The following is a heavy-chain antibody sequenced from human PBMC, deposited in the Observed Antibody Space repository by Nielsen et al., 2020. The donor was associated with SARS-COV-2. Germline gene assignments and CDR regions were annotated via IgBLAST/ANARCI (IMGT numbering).Heavy chain of an antibody. D-gene: IGHD3-22*01. V-gene: IGHV1-2*06. CDR3: ARVPVHYYDSSGYDY. J-gene: IGHJ4*02. CDR1: GYTFTGYY. CDR2: INPNSGGT. Sequence: ASVKVSCKASGYTFTGYYMHWVRQAPGQGLEWMGRINPNSGGTNYAQKFQGRVTMTRDTSISTAYMELSRLRSEDTAVYYCARVPVHYYDSSGYDYWGQGTLVTVSS.